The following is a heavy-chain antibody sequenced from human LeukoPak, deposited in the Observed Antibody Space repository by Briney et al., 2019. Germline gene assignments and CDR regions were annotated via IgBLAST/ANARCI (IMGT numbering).Heavy chain of an antibody. CDR2: IYSGGST. D-gene: IGHD5-18*01. Sequence: GGSLRLSCAASVFTVSSNYMSWVRQAPGKGLEWVSVIYSGGSTYYADSVKGRFTISRDNSENTLYLQMNSLRAEDTAVYYCAREIIQLPGYFDYWGLGTLVTVSS. CDR3: AREIIQLPGYFDY. J-gene: IGHJ4*02. V-gene: IGHV3-53*01. CDR1: VFTVSSNY.